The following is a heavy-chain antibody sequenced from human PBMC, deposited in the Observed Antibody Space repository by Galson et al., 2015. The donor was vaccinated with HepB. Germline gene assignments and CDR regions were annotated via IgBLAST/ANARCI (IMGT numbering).Heavy chain of an antibody. CDR3: ATPPNDYEYYFDY. V-gene: IGHV3-30*03. J-gene: IGHJ4*02. CDR1: GFTFSSYG. Sequence: SLRLSCAASGFTFSSYGMHWVRQAPGKGLEWVAVISYDGSNKYYADSVKGRFTISRDNSKNTLYLQMNSLRAEDTAVYYCATPPNDYEYYFDYWGQGTLVTVSS. CDR2: ISYDGSNK. D-gene: IGHD4-17*01.